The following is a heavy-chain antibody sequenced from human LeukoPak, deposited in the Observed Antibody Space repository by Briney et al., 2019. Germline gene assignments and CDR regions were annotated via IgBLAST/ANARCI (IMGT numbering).Heavy chain of an antibody. CDR1: GFTFSTYA. V-gene: IGHV3-23*01. J-gene: IGHJ3*02. D-gene: IGHD1-26*01. Sequence: PGGSLRLSCAASGFTFSTYAMSWVRQAPGKGLEWVSAISGSGGSTNYADSVKGRFTISRDNSKNTLYLQMNSLRAEDTAVYYCQRETDAFHIWGQGTMVTVSS. CDR2: ISGSGGST. CDR3: QRETDAFHI.